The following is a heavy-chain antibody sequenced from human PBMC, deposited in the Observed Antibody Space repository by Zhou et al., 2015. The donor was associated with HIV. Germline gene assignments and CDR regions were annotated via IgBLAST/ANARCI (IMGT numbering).Heavy chain of an antibody. CDR2: INYWGGDT. CDR1: GIIFKNYW. CDR3: ARDTTPTFRGWYFDL. Sequence: VQLVESGGGVVQPGRSLRLSCAASGIIFKNYWMSWVRQAPGKGLVWVSHINYWGGDTSYADSVKGRFTISRDNAKNTLFLQMNSLRAEDSAVYYCARDTTPTFRGWYFDLWGRGTLVTVSS. V-gene: IGHV3-74*01. D-gene: IGHD3-16*01. J-gene: IGHJ2*01.